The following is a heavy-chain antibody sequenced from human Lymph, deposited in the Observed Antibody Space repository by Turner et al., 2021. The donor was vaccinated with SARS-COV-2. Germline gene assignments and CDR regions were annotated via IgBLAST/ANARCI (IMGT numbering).Heavy chain of an antibody. CDR3: ARGLSGNYYFFDY. Sequence: QVQLVESGGGVVQPGRSLKPPCAASGFTFSSYAMHWVRQAPGKGLEWVALISYDGNNKYYADSVRGRFTISRDNSKNTLYLQMNSLRAEDTAVYYCARGLSGNYYFFDYWGQGTLVTVSS. CDR2: ISYDGNNK. J-gene: IGHJ4*02. D-gene: IGHD1-26*01. V-gene: IGHV3-30-3*01. CDR1: GFTFSSYA.